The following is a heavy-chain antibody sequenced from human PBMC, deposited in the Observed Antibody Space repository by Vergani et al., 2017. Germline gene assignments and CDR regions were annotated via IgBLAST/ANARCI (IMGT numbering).Heavy chain of an antibody. CDR1: GFTFSSYA. CDR3: ARDRPYDYILGSYSEALFDY. V-gene: IGHV3-23*01. Sequence: EVQLLESGGGLVQPGGSLRLSCAASGFTFSSYAMSWVRQAPGKGLEWVSAISGSGGSTYYADSVKGRFTISRDNSKNTLYLQMNSLRAEDTAVYYCARDRPYDYILGSYSEALFDYWGQGTLVTVSS. D-gene: IGHD3-16*01. J-gene: IGHJ4*02. CDR2: ISGSGGST.